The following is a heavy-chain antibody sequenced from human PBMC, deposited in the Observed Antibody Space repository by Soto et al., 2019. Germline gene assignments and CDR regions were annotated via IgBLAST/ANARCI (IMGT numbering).Heavy chain of an antibody. J-gene: IGHJ6*03. CDR3: ARVDIVVVPAAEEAYYYYMDV. CDR1: GYTFTSYG. Sequence: ASVKVSCKASGYTFTSYGISWVRQAPGQGLEWMGWISAYNGNTNYAQKLQGRVTMTTDTSTSTAYMELRSLRSGDTAVYYCARVDIVVVPAAEEAYYYYMDVWGKGTTVTVSS. V-gene: IGHV1-18*01. CDR2: ISAYNGNT. D-gene: IGHD2-2*01.